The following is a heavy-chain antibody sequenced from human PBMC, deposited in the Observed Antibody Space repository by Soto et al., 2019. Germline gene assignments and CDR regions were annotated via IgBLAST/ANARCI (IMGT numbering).Heavy chain of an antibody. CDR3: AYFPYCGGDCPEYYFDY. D-gene: IGHD2-21*01. CDR1: GYTFTSYY. V-gene: IGHV1-46*01. J-gene: IGHJ4*02. Sequence: ASVKVSCKASGYTFTSYYMHWVRQAPGQGLEWMGIINPSGGSTSYAQKFQGRVTMTRDTSTSTVYKELSSLRSEDTAVYYCAYFPYCGGDCPEYYFDYWGQGTLVTVSS. CDR2: INPSGGST.